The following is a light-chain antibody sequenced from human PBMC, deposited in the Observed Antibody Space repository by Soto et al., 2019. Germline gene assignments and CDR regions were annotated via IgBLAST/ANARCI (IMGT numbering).Light chain of an antibody. CDR1: QSLSSY. Sequence: IVLTQSPTTLSLSPGERETLSCRASQSLSSYLAWYQQKPGQAPRLLIYDASNRATGIPARFSGSGSGTDFTLTISSLEPEDFAVYYCQQRSNWPLTFGGGTKVDIK. V-gene: IGKV3-11*01. J-gene: IGKJ4*01. CDR2: DAS. CDR3: QQRSNWPLT.